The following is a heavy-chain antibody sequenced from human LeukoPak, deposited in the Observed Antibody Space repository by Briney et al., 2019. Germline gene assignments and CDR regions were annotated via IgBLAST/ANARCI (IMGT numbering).Heavy chain of an antibody. Sequence: GGTLRLSCAASGFTFSSYEMNWVRQAPGKGLEWVSYISSSGSTIYYADSVKGRFTISRDNAKNSLYLQMNSLRAEDTAVYYCASPDLWFGDFDDYRGQGTLVTVSS. CDR2: ISSSGSTI. CDR3: ASPDLWFGDFDDY. D-gene: IGHD3-10*01. CDR1: GFTFSSYE. V-gene: IGHV3-48*03. J-gene: IGHJ4*02.